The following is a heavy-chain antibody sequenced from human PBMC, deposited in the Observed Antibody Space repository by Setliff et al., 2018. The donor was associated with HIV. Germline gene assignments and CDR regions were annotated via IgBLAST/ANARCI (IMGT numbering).Heavy chain of an antibody. Sequence: SVKVSCKASGGTFSSYAISWVRQAPGQGLEWMGGIIPIFGTANYAQKFQGRVTITTDESTSTAYMELSSLRSEDTAVYYCARDPVLYCNGGSCLGGIDAFDIWGQGTMVTVSS. V-gene: IGHV1-69*05. CDR2: IIPIFGTA. D-gene: IGHD2-15*01. CDR3: ARDPVLYCNGGSCLGGIDAFDI. J-gene: IGHJ3*02. CDR1: GGTFSSYA.